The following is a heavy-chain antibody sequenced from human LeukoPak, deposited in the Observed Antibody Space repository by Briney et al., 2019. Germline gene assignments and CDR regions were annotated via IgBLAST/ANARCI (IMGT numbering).Heavy chain of an antibody. CDR2: IYSGGST. D-gene: IGHD5-24*01. J-gene: IGHJ4*02. CDR1: GFTVSSNY. CDR3: AKARMVATIKTFDY. Sequence: GGSLRLSCAASGFTVSSNYMSWVRQAPGKGLEWVSVIYSGGSTYYADSVKGRFTISRDNSKNTLYLQKNSLRAEDTAVYYCAKARMVATIKTFDYWGQGTLVTVSS. V-gene: IGHV3-53*01.